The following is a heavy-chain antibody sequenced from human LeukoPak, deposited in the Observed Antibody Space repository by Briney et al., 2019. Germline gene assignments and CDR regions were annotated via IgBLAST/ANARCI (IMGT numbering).Heavy chain of an antibody. D-gene: IGHD5-18*01. J-gene: IGHJ6*03. CDR1: GYTFTSYD. Sequence: SVKVSCKASGYTFTSYDINWVRQATGQGLEWRGCMNPISGNTGHAQKFQGRVTMTRDTSISTAYMELSSLRSEDTAVYYCARGPPIRGYRYGYDTGYYYSYSMDVWGKGTTVTISS. V-gene: IGHV1-8*01. CDR2: MNPISGNT. CDR3: ARGPPIRGYRYGYDTGYYYSYSMDV.